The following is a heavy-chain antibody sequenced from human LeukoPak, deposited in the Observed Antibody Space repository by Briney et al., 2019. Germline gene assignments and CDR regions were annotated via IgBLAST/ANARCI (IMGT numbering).Heavy chain of an antibody. CDR1: RFTFSNYW. CDR3: ASQPAAADVDY. D-gene: IGHD2-2*01. Sequence: GGSLRLSCAASRFTFSNYWMTWVRQAPGKGLEWVANINQDGTKKSYVDSVKGRFTISRDNAKNSLYLQMNSLRADDTGVYYRASQPAAADVDYWGQGALVTVSS. V-gene: IGHV3-7*03. CDR2: INQDGTKK. J-gene: IGHJ4*02.